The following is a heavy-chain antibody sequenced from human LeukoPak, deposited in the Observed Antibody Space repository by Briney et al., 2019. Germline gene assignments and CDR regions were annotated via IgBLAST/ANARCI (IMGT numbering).Heavy chain of an antibody. CDR2: ISSSSHYI. D-gene: IGHD2-2*02. V-gene: IGHV3-21*01. Sequence: GGSLRLSCAASGFTFSSYSVNWARHAPGKGREWVSSISSSSHYIYYADSVKGRFPISRDNAKNALYLQMNSLRAEATAVYYCARDPYVVVPDAITDYYYGMDVWGQGTTVTVSS. J-gene: IGHJ6*02. CDR1: GFTFSSYS. CDR3: ARDPYVVVPDAITDYYYGMDV.